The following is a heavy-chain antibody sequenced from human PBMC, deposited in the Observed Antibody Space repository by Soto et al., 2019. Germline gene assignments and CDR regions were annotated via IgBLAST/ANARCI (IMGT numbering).Heavy chain of an antibody. CDR3: AIVPESGYSTSDDY. V-gene: IGHV3-48*01. CDR2: ISTWSSAE. CDR1: GFTFTSYS. Sequence: GGSLRLSCAASGFTFTSYSMTWVRQAPGKGLEWLSHISTWSSAEDYADSVKGRFTISRDDSKNTLYLQMNSPRAEDTAAYYCAIVPESGYSTSDDYWGQGSLVTVSS. J-gene: IGHJ4*02. D-gene: IGHD3-22*01.